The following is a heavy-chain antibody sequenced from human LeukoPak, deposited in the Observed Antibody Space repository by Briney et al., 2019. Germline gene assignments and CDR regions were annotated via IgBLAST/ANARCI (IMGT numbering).Heavy chain of an antibody. Sequence: VASVKVSCKASGGTFSSYAISWVREAPGQGREWRGRIIPILGIANYTQKFQGRVTISADKSTSTAYMELSRLRSEDTAVYYCARTRAHYGDYGYYFDYWGQGTLVTVSS. J-gene: IGHJ4*02. D-gene: IGHD4-17*01. CDR2: IIPILGIA. CDR1: GGTFSSYA. CDR3: ARTRAHYGDYGYYFDY. V-gene: IGHV1-69*04.